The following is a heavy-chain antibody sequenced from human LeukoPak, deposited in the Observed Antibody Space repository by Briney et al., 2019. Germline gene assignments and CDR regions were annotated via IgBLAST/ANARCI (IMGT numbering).Heavy chain of an antibody. V-gene: IGHV4-30-4*07. J-gene: IGHJ5*02. CDR2: IYYSGST. D-gene: IGHD6-19*01. Sequence: SQTLSLTCAVSAGSISSGGYSWSWIRQPPGKGLEWIGYIYYSGSTYYNPSLKSRVTISVDTSKNQFSLKLSSVTAADTAVYYCALGWDHYWFDPWGQGTLVTVSS. CDR1: AGSISSGGYS. CDR3: ALGWDHYWFDP.